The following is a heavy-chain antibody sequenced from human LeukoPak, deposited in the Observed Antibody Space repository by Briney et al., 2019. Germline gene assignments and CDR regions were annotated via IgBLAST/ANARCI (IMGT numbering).Heavy chain of an antibody. Sequence: GRSLRLSCAASGFTFSSYAMHWVRQAPGKGLEWVAVISYDGSNKYYADSVKGRFTISRDNSKNTLYLQMNSLRAEDTAVYYCAREGGTALDYWGQGTLVTVSS. D-gene: IGHD5-18*01. CDR2: ISYDGSNK. CDR1: GFTFSSYA. V-gene: IGHV3-30-3*01. CDR3: AREGGTALDY. J-gene: IGHJ4*02.